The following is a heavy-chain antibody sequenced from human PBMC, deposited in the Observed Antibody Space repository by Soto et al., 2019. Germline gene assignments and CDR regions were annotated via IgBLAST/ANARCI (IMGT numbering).Heavy chain of an antibody. CDR3: AHSPGGSTCNDGYLDY. CDR2: IYCDDDK. V-gene: IGHV2-5*02. Sequence: SGPTLVNPTHPLTLTCSFSGFALTVRPARGGWIRQSPGRAPEWLAVIYCDDDKRYSPSLRNRLTITKASSNNHVVLFMTNMDPADSGTYYCAHSPGGSTCNDGYLDYWGQGALVTVSS. D-gene: IGHD2-21*02. CDR1: GFALTVRPAR. J-gene: IGHJ4*02.